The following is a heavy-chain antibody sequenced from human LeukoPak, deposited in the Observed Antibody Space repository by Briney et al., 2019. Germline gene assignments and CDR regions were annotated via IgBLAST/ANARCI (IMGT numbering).Heavy chain of an antibody. CDR2: IRSKANSYAT. CDR1: GFTFSGSA. D-gene: IGHD1-26*01. V-gene: IGHV3-73*01. Sequence: GGSLRLSCAASGFTFSGSAMHWVRQASGKGLEWVGRIRSKANSYATAYAALVKGRFTISRDDSKNTAYLQMNSLKTEDTAVYYCTSLFSGSYYEDYWGQGTLVTVSS. CDR3: TSLFSGSYYEDY. J-gene: IGHJ4*02.